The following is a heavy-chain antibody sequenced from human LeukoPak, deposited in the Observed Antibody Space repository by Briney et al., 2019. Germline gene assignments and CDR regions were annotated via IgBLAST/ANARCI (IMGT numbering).Heavy chain of an antibody. Sequence: ARSLRLSCAASGFTFDDYAMHWVRQAPGKGLEWVSGISWNSGSIGYADSVKGRFTISRDNAKNSLYLQMNSLRAEDTALYYCRVVVPAAMALFDYWGQGTLVTVSS. CDR3: RVVVPAAMALFDY. V-gene: IGHV3-9*01. CDR2: ISWNSGSI. J-gene: IGHJ4*02. CDR1: GFTFDDYA. D-gene: IGHD2-2*01.